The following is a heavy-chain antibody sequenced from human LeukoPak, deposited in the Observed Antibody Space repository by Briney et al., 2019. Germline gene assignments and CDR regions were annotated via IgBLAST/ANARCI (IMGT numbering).Heavy chain of an antibody. CDR2: ICYSGST. J-gene: IGHJ4*02. CDR3: ASLTGYCSSTSCYDFDY. V-gene: IGHV4-30-4*08. D-gene: IGHD2-2*01. Sequence: SQTLSLTCTVSGGSISSGDYYWRWNRQPPGKGLGWIGYICYSGSTYYNPSLKSRVTISVDTTKNQFSLKLSSVTAADTAVYYCASLTGYCSSTSCYDFDYWGQGTLVTVS. CDR1: GGSISSGDYY.